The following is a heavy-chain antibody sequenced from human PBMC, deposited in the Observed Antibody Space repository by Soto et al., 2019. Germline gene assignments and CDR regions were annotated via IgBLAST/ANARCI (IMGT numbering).Heavy chain of an antibody. CDR2: ISASGGST. CDR1: GFTFSTYA. J-gene: IGHJ6*02. CDR3: AKDLRTSTNYNYGMDV. V-gene: IGHV3-23*01. Sequence: GGSLRLSCAASGFTFSTYAMSWVRQAPGKGLEWVSVISASGGSTFYADSVKGRFTDSRDNSRNTLYLQVISLRVEDTAVHYCAKDLRTSTNYNYGMDVWGQGTTVTVSS.